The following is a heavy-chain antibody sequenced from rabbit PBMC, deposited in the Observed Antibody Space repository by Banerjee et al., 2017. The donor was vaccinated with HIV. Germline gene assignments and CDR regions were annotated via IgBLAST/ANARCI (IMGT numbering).Heavy chain of an antibody. CDR3: ARAGGFENYFNL. V-gene: IGHV1S40*01. Sequence: QSLEESGGDLVKPGASLTLTCTASGFSFSGDDWICWVRQAPGKGLEWIACIDVGSSGTTYYASWAKGRLTISKTSSTTVTLQMTSLTAADTATYFCARAGGFENYFNLWGQGTLVTVS. CDR1: GFSFSGDDW. D-gene: IGHD1-1*01. CDR2: IDVGSSGTT. J-gene: IGHJ4*01.